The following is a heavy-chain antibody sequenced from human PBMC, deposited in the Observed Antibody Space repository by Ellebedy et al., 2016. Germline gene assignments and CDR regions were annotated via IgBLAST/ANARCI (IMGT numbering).Heavy chain of an antibody. J-gene: IGHJ4*02. CDR2: ISGSTGRTNT. D-gene: IGHD3-9*01. CDR3: AKADDDLLTGYYGPRHFDF. CDR1: GFTFSSYV. V-gene: IGHV3-23*01. Sequence: GESLKISCPTSGFTFSSYVMSWVRQAPGKGLEWVSFISGSTGRTNTYYADSVKGRFTVSRDNSMDTLYLQMNSLRAEDTAIYYCAKADDDLLTGYYGPRHFDFWGRGTLVTVSS.